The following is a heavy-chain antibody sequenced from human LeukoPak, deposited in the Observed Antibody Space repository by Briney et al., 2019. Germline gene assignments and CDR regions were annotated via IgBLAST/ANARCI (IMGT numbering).Heavy chain of an antibody. V-gene: IGHV4-38-2*01. CDR2: IYHSGST. CDR3: ARATTYCSGGSCYSSWYFDL. CDR1: GYSISSGYY. Sequence: SETLSLTCAVSGYSISSGYYWGWIRQPPGKGLEWIGSIYHSGSTYYNPSLKSRVTISVDTSKNQFSLKLSSVTAADTAVYYCARATTYCSGGSCYSSWYFDLWGRGTLVTVSS. J-gene: IGHJ2*01. D-gene: IGHD2-15*01.